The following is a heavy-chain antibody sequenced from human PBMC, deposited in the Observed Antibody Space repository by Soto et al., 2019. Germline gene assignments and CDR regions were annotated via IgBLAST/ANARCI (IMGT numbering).Heavy chain of an antibody. Sequence: QVQLGQSGAEVKKPGSSVKVSCKASGGTFSSYAISWVRQAPGQGLEWMGGIIPIFGTATYAQKFQGRVTITADESTSTAYMELSSLRSEDTAVYYCARDPRGYVGFDYWGQGTLVTVSS. CDR3: ARDPRGYVGFDY. D-gene: IGHD5-18*01. CDR1: GGTFSSYA. V-gene: IGHV1-69*01. CDR2: IIPIFGTA. J-gene: IGHJ4*02.